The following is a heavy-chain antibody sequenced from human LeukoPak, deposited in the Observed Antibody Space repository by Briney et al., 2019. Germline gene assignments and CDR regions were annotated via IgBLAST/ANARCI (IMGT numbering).Heavy chain of an antibody. Sequence: GGSLRLSCAASGFTFSSYSMNWVRQAPGKGLEWVSTISGSGGSTYHADSVRGRFTISRDNSKNTLYLQMNSLRADDTAVYYCAKDRSPFDLWGRGTLVTVSS. CDR1: GFTFSSYS. V-gene: IGHV3-23*01. CDR2: ISGSGGST. J-gene: IGHJ2*01. CDR3: AKDRSPFDL.